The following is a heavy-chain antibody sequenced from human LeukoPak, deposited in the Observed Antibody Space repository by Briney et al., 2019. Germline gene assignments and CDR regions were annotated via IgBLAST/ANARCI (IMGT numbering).Heavy chain of an antibody. CDR2: IYYSGST. CDR1: GGSISSYY. V-gene: IGHV4-59*01. J-gene: IGHJ4*02. CDR3: ARVTGYVIEDNFDY. Sequence: PSETLSLTCTVSGGSISSYYWSWIRQPPGKGLEWIGYIYYSGSTNYNPSLKSRVTISVDTSKNQFSLRLRSVTAADTAVYYCARVTGYVIEDNFDYWGQGTLVTVSS. D-gene: IGHD2-15*01.